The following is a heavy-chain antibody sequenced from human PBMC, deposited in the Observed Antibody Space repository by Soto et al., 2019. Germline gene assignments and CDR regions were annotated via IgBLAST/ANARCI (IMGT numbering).Heavy chain of an antibody. CDR3: AKDAPYYYDSSGYYGPFDY. CDR2: ISYDGSNK. Sequence: GESLKISCAASGFTFSSYGIHWVRQAPGKGLEWVALISYDGSNKYYADSVKGRFTISRDNYKNTLYLQMNSLRAEDTAMYYCAKDAPYYYDSSGYYGPFDYGGQGTLVTVSS. V-gene: IGHV3-30*18. J-gene: IGHJ4*02. CDR1: GFTFSSYG. D-gene: IGHD3-22*01.